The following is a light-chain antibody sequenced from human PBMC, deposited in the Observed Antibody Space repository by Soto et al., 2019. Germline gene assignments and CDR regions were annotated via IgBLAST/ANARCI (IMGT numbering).Light chain of an antibody. J-gene: IGKJ1*01. Sequence: IQLTQSPSSLSASVGDRVTITFRASQGISSYLAWYQQKPGKAPKLLIYAASTLQSGVPSRFSGSGSGTEFTLTISSLQPDDFATYYCQQYNSYSLFGQGTKVDI. V-gene: IGKV1-9*01. CDR2: AAS. CDR1: QGISSY. CDR3: QQYNSYSL.